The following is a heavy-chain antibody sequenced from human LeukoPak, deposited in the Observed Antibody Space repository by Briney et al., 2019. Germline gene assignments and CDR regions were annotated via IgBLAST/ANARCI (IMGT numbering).Heavy chain of an antibody. D-gene: IGHD3-9*01. CDR3: ARLSNYDILNGNSWFES. CDR2: IYYSGSA. Sequence: PSETLSLTCTVSGGSISSYDWSWIRQPPGKGLEWIGYIYYSGSANDTQALKSRVTISVDTSTKQFSLKLSSVTAADTAVYYCARLSNYDILNGNSWFESWGHGTLVTVSS. J-gene: IGHJ5*01. V-gene: IGHV4-59*01. CDR1: GGSISSYD.